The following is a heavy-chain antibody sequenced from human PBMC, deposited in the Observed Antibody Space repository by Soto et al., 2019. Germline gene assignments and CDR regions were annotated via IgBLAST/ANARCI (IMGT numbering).Heavy chain of an antibody. Sequence: QVQLVQSGAEVKKPGASVKVSCKASGYTFTSYYMHWVRQAPGQGLERMGIINPSGGSTSYAQKFQGRVTMTRDTSTSTVYMELSSLRSEDTAVYYCARAKSVAGTPGDNWFDPWGQGTLVTVSS. CDR1: GYTFTSYY. CDR3: ARAKSVAGTPGDNWFDP. J-gene: IGHJ5*02. V-gene: IGHV1-46*01. CDR2: INPSGGST. D-gene: IGHD6-19*01.